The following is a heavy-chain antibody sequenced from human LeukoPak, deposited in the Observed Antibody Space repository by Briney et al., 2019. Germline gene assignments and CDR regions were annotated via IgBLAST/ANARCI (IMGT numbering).Heavy chain of an antibody. V-gene: IGHV4-34*01. Sequence: SETLSLTCAVYGGSFSGYYWSWIRQPPGKGLEWIGEINHSGSTNYNPSLTSRVTISVDTSKNQFSLKLSSATAADTAVYYCARRRPMSYWGQGTLVTVSS. CDR3: ARRRPMSY. CDR2: INHSGST. CDR1: GGSFSGYY. J-gene: IGHJ4*02.